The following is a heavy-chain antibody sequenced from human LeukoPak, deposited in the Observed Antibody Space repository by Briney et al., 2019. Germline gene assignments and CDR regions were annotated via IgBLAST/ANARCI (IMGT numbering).Heavy chain of an antibody. V-gene: IGHV3-30*18. CDR2: ISYDGSNK. Sequence: GGSLRLSCAASGFTFSSYGMHWVRQAPGKGLEWVAVISYDGSNKYYADSVKGRFTISRDNSKNTLYLQMNSLRAEDTAVYYCAKIPLPYSSGWGFDYWGQGTLVTVSS. CDR3: AKIPLPYSSGWGFDY. D-gene: IGHD6-19*01. J-gene: IGHJ4*02. CDR1: GFTFSSYG.